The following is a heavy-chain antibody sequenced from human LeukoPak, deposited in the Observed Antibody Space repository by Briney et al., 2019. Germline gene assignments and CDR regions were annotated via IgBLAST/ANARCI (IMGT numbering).Heavy chain of an antibody. CDR2: IYPGDSDT. Sequence: GESLKISCKASGDSFTNYWIGWVRQMPGKGLEWMGSIYPGDSDTRYSPSFQGQVTISADKSINTAYLQWSSLKASDTAMYYRASRGGPGSIDASDIWGQGTMVTVSS. J-gene: IGHJ3*02. CDR3: ASRGGPGSIDASDI. D-gene: IGHD3-10*01. V-gene: IGHV5-51*01. CDR1: GDSFTNYW.